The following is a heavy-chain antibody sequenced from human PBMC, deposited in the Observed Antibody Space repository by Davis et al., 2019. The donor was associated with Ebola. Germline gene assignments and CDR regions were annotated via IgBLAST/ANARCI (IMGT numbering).Heavy chain of an antibody. J-gene: IGHJ6*02. V-gene: IGHV1-18*01. CDR3: ARVRYFGGGGYYFYRGMDV. Sequence: AASVKVSCKASGYTFTSYGISWVRQAPGQGLEWMGWISAYNGNTNYAQKLQGRVTMTTDTSTSTAYMELSGLTSGDTAIYYCARVRYFGGGGYYFYRGMDVWGQGTAVTVSS. CDR2: ISAYNGNT. D-gene: IGHD2-15*01. CDR1: GYTFTSYG.